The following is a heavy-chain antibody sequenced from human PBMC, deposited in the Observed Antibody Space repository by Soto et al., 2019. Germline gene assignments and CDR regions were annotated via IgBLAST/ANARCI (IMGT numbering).Heavy chain of an antibody. D-gene: IGHD3-16*01. CDR1: GASISSGNW. V-gene: IGHV4-4*02. Sequence: VQLQESGPGLVRPSATLSLTCAVSGASISSGNWWSWVRQSPGKGLEWIGEIYHSGSTNHNPSLKSRVIISVDKSRNQFSLKLSSVTAADTAVYFCASHRGNTFGPYDDWGQGTQVTVSS. J-gene: IGHJ4*01. CDR2: IYHSGST. CDR3: ASHRGNTFGPYDD.